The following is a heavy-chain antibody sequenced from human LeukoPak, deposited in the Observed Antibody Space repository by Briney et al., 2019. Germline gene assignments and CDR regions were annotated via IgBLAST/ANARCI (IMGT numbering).Heavy chain of an antibody. J-gene: IGHJ4*02. CDR3: ARENNSGWYRKAAFDY. CDR2: INPNGGGT. CDR1: GYTFTDYY. Sequence: ASVKVSCKASGYTFTDYYMHWVRQAPGQGLEWMGWINPNGGGTNYAQKFQGRVTLTRDTSISTAYMEVSRLESDDTAVYYCARENNSGWYRKAAFDYWGQGTLVTVTS. D-gene: IGHD6-19*01. V-gene: IGHV1-2*02.